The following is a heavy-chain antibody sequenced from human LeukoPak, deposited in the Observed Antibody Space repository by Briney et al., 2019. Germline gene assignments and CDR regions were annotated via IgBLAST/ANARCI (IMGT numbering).Heavy chain of an antibody. D-gene: IGHD2-21*01. CDR3: ARIGPYYYNYYMDV. J-gene: IGHJ6*03. CDR1: GYTFTSYG. CDR2: ISAYNGDT. Sequence: ASVKVSCKASGYTFTSYGINWVRQAPGQGLEWMGWISAYNGDTNYPQKLQGRVTMTTDTSSTTAYMELRSLRSDDTAVYYCARIGPYYYNYYMDVWGKGTTVTVSS. V-gene: IGHV1-18*01.